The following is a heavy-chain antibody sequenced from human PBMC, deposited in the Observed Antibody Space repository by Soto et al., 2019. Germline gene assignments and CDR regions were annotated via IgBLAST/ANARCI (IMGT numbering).Heavy chain of an antibody. CDR3: ARQVTSRGRDEAFDI. CDR1: GGSISSSGYF. Sequence: PSETLSLTCTVSGGSISSSGYFWAWIRQPPGKGLEWIGSIYYSGTTYYNPSLKSRVTMSVDTSKKQFSLKLSSVTAADTAVYYCARQVTSRGRDEAFDIWGQGTMVTVSS. D-gene: IGHD4-4*01. J-gene: IGHJ3*02. V-gene: IGHV4-39*01. CDR2: IYYSGTT.